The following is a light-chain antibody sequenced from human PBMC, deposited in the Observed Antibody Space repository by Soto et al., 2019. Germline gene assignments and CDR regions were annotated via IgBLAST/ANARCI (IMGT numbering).Light chain of an antibody. CDR2: DVI. Sequence: QSVLTQPRSVSGSPGQSVTISCTGTSGDVGRYNFVSWYQQHPDKAPKLMIYDVIKRPSGVPDRFSGSKSGNTASLTIYGLQAEDEADYHCCSYAGSYTHVFGTGTKVTVL. J-gene: IGLJ1*01. CDR1: SGDVGRYNF. CDR3: CSYAGSYTHV. V-gene: IGLV2-11*01.